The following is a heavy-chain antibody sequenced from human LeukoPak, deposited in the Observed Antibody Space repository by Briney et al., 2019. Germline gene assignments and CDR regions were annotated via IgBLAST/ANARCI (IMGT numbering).Heavy chain of an antibody. Sequence: GGSLRLSCAASGFTFSSYSMNWVRQAPGKGLEWVSSISSSSSYIYYADSVKGRFTISRDNSKNTLYLQMNSLRAEDTAVYYCAKERITIFGVISPDPWGQGTLVTVSS. D-gene: IGHD3-3*01. CDR1: GFTFSSYS. CDR3: AKERITIFGVISPDP. V-gene: IGHV3-21*01. CDR2: ISSSSSYI. J-gene: IGHJ5*02.